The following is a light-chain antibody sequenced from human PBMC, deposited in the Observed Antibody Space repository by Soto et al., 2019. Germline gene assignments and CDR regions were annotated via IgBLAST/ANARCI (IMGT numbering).Light chain of an antibody. CDR2: EDT. J-gene: IGLJ2*01. Sequence: QSALTQPPSASGSPGQSVTISCTGTSSDVGGYNYVSWYQQHPGKAPKLMIYEDTKRPSGVSHRFSGSKSDNTASLTISGLQPDDEADYYCCSYVTYSPSLVFGGGTKVTVL. CDR1: SSDVGGYNY. CDR3: CSYVTYSPSLV. V-gene: IGLV2-8*01.